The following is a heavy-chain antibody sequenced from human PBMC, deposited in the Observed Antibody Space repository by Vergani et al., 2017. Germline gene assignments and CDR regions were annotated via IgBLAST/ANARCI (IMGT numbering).Heavy chain of an antibody. CDR1: GFTFNQYG. J-gene: IGHJ5*01. CDR3: AKGGWNYWFDS. D-gene: IGHD1-1*01. V-gene: IGHV3-33*06. Sequence: QVQLVESGGGVVQPGRSLRLSCAASGFTFNQYGMHWVRRAPGKGLEWVAVTWYDGNNKQYADSVKGRFTISRDNSKSTMYLQMNSLRDEDTAIYYCAKGGWNYWFDSWGQGTLVIVS. CDR2: TWYDGNNK.